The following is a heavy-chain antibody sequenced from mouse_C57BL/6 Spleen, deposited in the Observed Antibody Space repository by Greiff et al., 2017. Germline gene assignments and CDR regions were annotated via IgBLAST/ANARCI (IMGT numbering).Heavy chain of an antibody. V-gene: IGHV2-6-1*01. CDR2: IWSDGST. CDR1: GFSFTSYG. J-gene: IGHJ4*01. D-gene: IGHD2-4*01. CDR3: ARQEYDYDDAMDY. Sequence: VKLQESGPGLVAPSQSLSITCTVSGFSFTSYGVHWVRQPPGKGLEWLVVIWSDGSTTYNSALKSRLSISKDNSKSQVFLKMNSLQTDDTAMYYCARQEYDYDDAMDYWGQGTSVTVSS.